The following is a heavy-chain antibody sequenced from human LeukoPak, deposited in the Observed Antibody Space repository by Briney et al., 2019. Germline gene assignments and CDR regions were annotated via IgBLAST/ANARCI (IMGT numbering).Heavy chain of an antibody. J-gene: IGHJ3*02. CDR3: ARETYCSGGSCYSEGAFDI. CDR2: IYYSGST. D-gene: IGHD2-15*01. CDR1: GGSISSYY. V-gene: IGHV4-59*01. Sequence: PSETLSLTCTVSGGSISSYYWSWIRQPPGKGLEWIGYIYYSGSTNYNPSLKSRVTISVDTSKNQFSLKLSSVTAADTAVYYCARETYCSGGSCYSEGAFDIWGQGTMVTVSS.